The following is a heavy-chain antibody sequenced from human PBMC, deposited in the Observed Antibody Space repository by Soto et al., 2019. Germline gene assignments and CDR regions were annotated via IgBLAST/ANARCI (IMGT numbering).Heavy chain of an antibody. J-gene: IGHJ5*02. D-gene: IGHD6-13*01. Sequence: SETLSLTCTVSGGSINTYYWNWIRQPPGKGLEWIGYIWYSGRTNYNSSIRSRVTISLDTSKNQFSLTMNSVTAADTAVYYCARHQSHSSSYVDPWGQGTLVTVSS. V-gene: IGHV4-59*01. CDR2: IWYSGRT. CDR3: ARHQSHSSSYVDP. CDR1: GGSINTYY.